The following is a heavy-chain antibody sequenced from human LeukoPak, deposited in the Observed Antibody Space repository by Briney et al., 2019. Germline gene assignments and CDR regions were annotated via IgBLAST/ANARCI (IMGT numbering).Heavy chain of an antibody. V-gene: IGHV1-18*04. CDR3: ARDSAYSGYDLGFDY. D-gene: IGHD5-12*01. J-gene: IGHJ4*02. CDR2: ISAYNGNT. Sequence: ASVKVSCKASGYTFTSYGNSWVRQAPGQGLEWMGWISAYNGNTNYAQKLQGRVTMTTDTSTSTAYMELRSLRSDDTAVYYCARDSAYSGYDLGFDYWGQGTLVTVSS. CDR1: GYTFTSYG.